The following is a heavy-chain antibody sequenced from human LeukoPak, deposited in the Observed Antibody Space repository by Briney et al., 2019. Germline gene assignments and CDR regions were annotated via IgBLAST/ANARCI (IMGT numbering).Heavy chain of an antibody. CDR2: ISSSSSTT. CDR3: ARDSSGWYYFDY. J-gene: IGHJ4*02. CDR1: GFTFSTFS. V-gene: IGHV3-48*04. D-gene: IGHD6-19*01. Sequence: GGSLRLSCAASGFTFSTFSMNWVRQAPGKGPEWVSYISSSSSTTYYADSVKGRFTISRDNAKNSLYLQMNSLRAEDTAVYYCARDSSGWYYFDYWGQGTLVTVSS.